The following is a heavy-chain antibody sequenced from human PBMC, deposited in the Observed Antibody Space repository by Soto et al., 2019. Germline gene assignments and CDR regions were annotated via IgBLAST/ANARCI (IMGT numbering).Heavy chain of an antibody. Sequence: EVQLVESGGGLVQPGRSLRLSCAASGFTFDDYAMHWVRQAPGKGLEWVSGISWNSGSIGYADSVKGRFTISRDNAKNSLYLQMNSLRAEDTALYYCAKDMVQQLAHGNAYAFDIWGQGTMVTVSS. J-gene: IGHJ3*02. V-gene: IGHV3-9*01. D-gene: IGHD6-13*01. CDR1: GFTFDDYA. CDR2: ISWNSGSI. CDR3: AKDMVQQLAHGNAYAFDI.